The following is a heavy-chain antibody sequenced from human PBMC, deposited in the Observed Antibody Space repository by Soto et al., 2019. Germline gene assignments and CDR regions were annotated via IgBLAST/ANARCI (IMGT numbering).Heavy chain of an antibody. Sequence: SETLSLTCTVSGGSISSYYWSWIRQPPGKGLEWIGYIYYSGSTNYNPSLKSRVTISVDTSKNQFSLKLSSVTAADTAVYYCARHGSGSSFDYWGQGTLVTVPS. CDR3: ARHGSGSSFDY. D-gene: IGHD6-13*01. V-gene: IGHV4-59*08. J-gene: IGHJ4*02. CDR2: IYYSGST. CDR1: GGSISSYY.